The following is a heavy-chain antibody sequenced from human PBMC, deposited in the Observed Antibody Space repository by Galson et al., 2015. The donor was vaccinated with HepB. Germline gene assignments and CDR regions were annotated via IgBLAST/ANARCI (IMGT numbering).Heavy chain of an antibody. V-gene: IGHV7-4-1*02. D-gene: IGHD4-11*01. CDR1: GYTFTSYA. J-gene: IGHJ4*02. CDR2: INTNTGNP. Sequence: SVKVSCKASGYTFTSYAMNWVRQAPGQGLEWMGWINTNTGNPTYAQGFTGRFVFSLDTSVSTAYLQISSLKAEDTAVYYCARDRRDYRSVTPGLGVDYWGQGTLVTVSS. CDR3: ARDRRDYRSVTPGLGVDY.